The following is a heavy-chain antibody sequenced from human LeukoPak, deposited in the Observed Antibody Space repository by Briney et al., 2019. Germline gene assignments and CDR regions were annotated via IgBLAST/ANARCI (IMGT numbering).Heavy chain of an antibody. CDR1: GFIFSSYS. V-gene: IGHV3-21*01. CDR2: ISSSSSYI. CDR3: ARTYSSSWYYPFDY. D-gene: IGHD6-13*01. J-gene: IGHJ4*02. Sequence: GGSLRLSCAASGFIFSSYSMNWVRQAPGKGLEWVSSISSSSSYIYYADSVKGRFTISRDNAKNSLYLQMNSLRAEDTAVYYCARTYSSSWYYPFDYWGQGTLVTVSS.